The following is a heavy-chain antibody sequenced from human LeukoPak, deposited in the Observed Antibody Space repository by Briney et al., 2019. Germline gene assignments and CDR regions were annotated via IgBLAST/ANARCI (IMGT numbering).Heavy chain of an antibody. CDR3: ARDPSNSGYDYLYYFDY. Sequence: GASVKVSCMASGYTFTGYYMHWVRQAPGQGLEWMGWINHDNGGTNYAQKFQGRVTMTRDMSVSTAYMELSRLRSDDTAVYYCARDPSNSGYDYLYYFDYWGQGTLVTVSS. CDR2: INHDNGGT. D-gene: IGHD5-12*01. V-gene: IGHV1-2*02. J-gene: IGHJ4*02. CDR1: GYTFTGYY.